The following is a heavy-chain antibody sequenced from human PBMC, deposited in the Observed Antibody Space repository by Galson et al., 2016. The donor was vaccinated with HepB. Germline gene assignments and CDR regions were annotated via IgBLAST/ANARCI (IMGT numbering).Heavy chain of an antibody. J-gene: IGHJ5*02. V-gene: IGHV4-39*01. D-gene: IGHD3-9*01. Sequence: ETLSLTCTVSGGSTSNSRYFWGWIRQSPGKGLEWIGTIDYRGGTMYSPSLRSRVTIFLDTSKNQFSLELTAVTAANTAGYYCGRHFDHKFDPWGQGILVTVSS. CDR1: GGSTSNSRYF. CDR2: IDYRGGT. CDR3: GRHFDHKFDP.